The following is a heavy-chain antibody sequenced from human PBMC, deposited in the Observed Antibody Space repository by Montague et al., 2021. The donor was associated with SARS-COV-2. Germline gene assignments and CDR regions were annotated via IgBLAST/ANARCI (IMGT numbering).Heavy chain of an antibody. CDR1: GGSIRSYY. CDR2: VRYTGST. D-gene: IGHD1-1*01. Sequence: SETLSLTCEVSGGSIRSYYWSWIRQSPGKGLKWIGYVRYTGSTKYNPSLKTRVTLSLDTPKNHFSLRLNSVTAADTAVYYCARAQNICFIANCVNYFDLWGLGALVSVSS. V-gene: IGHV4-59*01. CDR3: ARAQNICFIANCVNYFDL. J-gene: IGHJ4*02.